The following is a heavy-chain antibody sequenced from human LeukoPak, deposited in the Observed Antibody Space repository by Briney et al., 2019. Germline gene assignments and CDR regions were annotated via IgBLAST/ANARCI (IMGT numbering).Heavy chain of an antibody. V-gene: IGHV3-7*01. J-gene: IGHJ4*02. CDR1: GFTFSNYW. CDR3: ARAVARLISYPGILDC. Sequence: GGSLRLSCAASGFTFSNYWMTWVRRAPGKGLEWVANIKQDGSEIYSVDSVKGRFIASRDNAKNSLVLQMNSLRADDTAVYYCARAVARLISYPGILDCWDQGTLVTVSP. CDR2: IKQDGSEI. D-gene: IGHD2-21*02.